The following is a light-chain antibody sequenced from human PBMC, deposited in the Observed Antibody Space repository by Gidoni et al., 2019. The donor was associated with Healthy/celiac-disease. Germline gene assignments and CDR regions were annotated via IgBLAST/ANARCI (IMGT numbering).Light chain of an antibody. CDR3: QQRSNWPPWT. CDR2: DAS. V-gene: IGKV3-11*01. CDR1: QSVSSH. Sequence: EIVLTQSPATLSLSPGERATLSCRASQSVSSHLAWYQQKPGQAPRLLIYDASNRATGIPARFSGSGSGTDFTLTISSLEPEDVAVYYCQQRSNWPPWTFXQXTKVEIK. J-gene: IGKJ1*01.